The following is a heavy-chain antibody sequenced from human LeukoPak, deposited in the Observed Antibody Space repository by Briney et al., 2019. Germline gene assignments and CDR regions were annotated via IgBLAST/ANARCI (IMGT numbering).Heavy chain of an antibody. CDR3: ARHDYDSSGYHTGKLLFYFDY. V-gene: IGHV4-61*05. CDR1: GGSISSSSYY. D-gene: IGHD3-22*01. Sequence: PSETLSLTCTVSGGSISSSSYYWSWIRQPPGKGLEWIGYIYYSGSTNYNPSLKSRVTISVDTSKNQFSLKLSSVTAADTAVYYCARHDYDSSGYHTGKLLFYFDYWGQGTLVTVSS. J-gene: IGHJ4*02. CDR2: IYYSGST.